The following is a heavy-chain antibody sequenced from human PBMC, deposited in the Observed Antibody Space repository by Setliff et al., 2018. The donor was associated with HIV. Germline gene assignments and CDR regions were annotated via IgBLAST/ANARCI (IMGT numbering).Heavy chain of an antibody. V-gene: IGHV3-11*06. D-gene: IGHD3-16*01. CDR2: ISHSGTYT. CDR3: AAVPWGHSSLIIDH. CDR1: GFSFGDHY. Sequence: PGGSLRLSCAGSGFSFGDHYVAWIRQSPGKGLEWISYISHSGTYTNYADSVKGRFTISRDNAKNSVYLQMHSLRVEDTAVYYCAAVPWGHSSLIIDHWGQGTPVTVSS. J-gene: IGHJ4*02.